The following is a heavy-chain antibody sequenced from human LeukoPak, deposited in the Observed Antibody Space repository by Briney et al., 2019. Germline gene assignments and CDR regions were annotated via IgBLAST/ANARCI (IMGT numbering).Heavy chain of an antibody. CDR3: ARRGSGKNWFDP. Sequence: SETPSLTCTVSGGSISSSSYYWGWVRQPPGKGLEWIGSIYYTGGTYYNPSLKSRVTMSVDTSKNWFSLKLTSVTAADTAVYYCARRGSGKNWFDPWGQGTLVTVSS. V-gene: IGHV4-39*01. CDR2: IYYTGGT. D-gene: IGHD3-10*01. J-gene: IGHJ5*02. CDR1: GGSISSSSYY.